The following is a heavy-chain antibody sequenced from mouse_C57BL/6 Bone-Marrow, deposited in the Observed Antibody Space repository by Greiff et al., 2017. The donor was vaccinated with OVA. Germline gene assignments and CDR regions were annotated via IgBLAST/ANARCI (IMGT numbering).Heavy chain of an antibody. CDR1: GFTFSSYA. CDR2: ISSGGDYI. J-gene: IGHJ2*01. CDR3: TREFTSGYFDY. D-gene: IGHD1-1*01. V-gene: IGHV5-9-1*02. Sequence: EVHLVESGEGLVKPGGSLKLSCAASGFTFSSYAMSWVRQTPEKRLEWVAYISSGGDYIYYADTVKGRFTISRDNARNTLYLQMSSLKSEDTAMYYCTREFTSGYFDYWGQGTTLTVSS.